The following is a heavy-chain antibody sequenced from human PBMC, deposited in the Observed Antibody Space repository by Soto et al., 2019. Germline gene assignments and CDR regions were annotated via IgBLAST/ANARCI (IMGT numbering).Heavy chain of an antibody. CDR1: GDSVSSNSAA. Sequence: KQSQTLSLTCAISGDSVSSNSAAWNWIRQSPSRGLEWLGRTYYRSKWYNDYAVSVKSRITINPDTSKNQFSLQLNSVTPEDTAVYYCARAGEQWLAHYYYYYMDVWGKGTTVTVSS. CDR3: ARAGEQWLAHYYYYYMDV. D-gene: IGHD6-19*01. CDR2: TYYRSKWYN. J-gene: IGHJ6*03. V-gene: IGHV6-1*01.